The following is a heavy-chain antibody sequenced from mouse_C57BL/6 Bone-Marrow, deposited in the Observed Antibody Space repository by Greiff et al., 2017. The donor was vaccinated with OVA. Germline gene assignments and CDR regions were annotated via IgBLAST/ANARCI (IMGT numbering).Heavy chain of an antibody. D-gene: IGHD1-1*01. J-gene: IGHJ1*03. CDR1: GFTFSSYA. CDR2: ISDGGSYT. Sequence: EVNVVESGGGLVKPGGSLKLSCAASGFTFSSYAMSWVRQTPEKRLEWVATISDGGSYTYYPDNVKGRFTISRDNAKNNLYLQMSHLKSEDTAMYYCARDRYYYGSSWYFDVWGTGATVTVSS. CDR3: ARDRYYYGSSWYFDV. V-gene: IGHV5-4*01.